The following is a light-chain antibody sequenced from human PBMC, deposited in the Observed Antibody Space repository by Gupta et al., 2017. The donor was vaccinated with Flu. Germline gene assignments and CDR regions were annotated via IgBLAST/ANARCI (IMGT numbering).Light chain of an antibody. Sequence: QTVVTQEPSLSVSPGGTVTLTCGLTSGSVSSADYASWYQQTPGQPPRTLIYRTSSRFSGVPDRFSGSIVEGKAALTITGAQTEDESHYYCLLYVAVDIQWIFGGGTRLTVL. V-gene: IGLV8-61*01. CDR3: LLYVAVDIQWI. CDR1: SGSVSSADY. CDR2: RTS. J-gene: IGLJ2*01.